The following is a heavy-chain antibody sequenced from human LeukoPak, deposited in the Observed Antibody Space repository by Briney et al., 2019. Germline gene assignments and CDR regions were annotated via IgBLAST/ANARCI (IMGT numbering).Heavy chain of an antibody. CDR3: ARDLGDIVVVVDYSVGYNV. Sequence: ASVKVSCKASGYTFTSYGISWVRQAPGQGPEWMGWISAYNGNTNYAQKLQGRVTMTTDRSTSTAYMEMRSLRSDDTAVYYCARDLGDIVVVVDYSVGYNVGGQGTLVTVSA. CDR1: GYTFTSYG. CDR2: ISAYNGNT. V-gene: IGHV1-18*01. D-gene: IGHD2-15*01. J-gene: IGHJ4*02.